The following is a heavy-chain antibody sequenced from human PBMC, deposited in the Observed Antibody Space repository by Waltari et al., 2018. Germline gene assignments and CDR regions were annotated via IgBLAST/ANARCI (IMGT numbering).Heavy chain of an antibody. J-gene: IGHJ4*02. V-gene: IGHV3-11*04. CDR3: ARDLGGSGYSVGY. Sequence: QVQLVASGGGLVRPGGSLILSVPATGFTLSASSLRLLPPDPGKGLEWVSYISSSSSTIYYAVSVKGRFTIARDNAKNSLYLQMNSRRAEDTAVYYCARDLGGSGYSVGYWGQGTLVTVSS. D-gene: IGHD3-22*01. CDR1: GFTLSASS. CDR2: ISSSSSTI.